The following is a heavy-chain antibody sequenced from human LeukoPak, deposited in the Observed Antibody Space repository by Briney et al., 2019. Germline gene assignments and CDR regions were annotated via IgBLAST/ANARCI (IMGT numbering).Heavy chain of an antibody. Sequence: GGSLRLSCAASGFTFSNYAMGWVRQAPGKGLEWVSTIDYSGGSTYYADSVKGRFTISRDNSKNTLYMQMNSLRAEDTAIYYCAKVPYSDYGSGRLPFMDVWGQGTTVAVS. CDR1: GFTFSNYA. D-gene: IGHD3-10*01. V-gene: IGHV3-23*01. J-gene: IGHJ6*02. CDR3: AKVPYSDYGSGRLPFMDV. CDR2: IDYSGGST.